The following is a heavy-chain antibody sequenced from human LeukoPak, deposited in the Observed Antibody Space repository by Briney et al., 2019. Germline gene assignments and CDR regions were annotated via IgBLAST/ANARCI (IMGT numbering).Heavy chain of an antibody. CDR1: GGSISSGGYY. CDR2: VYYSGTT. CDR3: TRGRAYYDSTGYYY. J-gene: IGHJ4*02. D-gene: IGHD3-22*01. V-gene: IGHV4-39*01. Sequence: SETLSLTCTVSGGSISSGGYYWSWIRQPPGKGLEWIGSVYYSGTTHYNPSLKTRVTISIDTSKNQFSLKLNSVTAADTAVYYCTRGRAYYDSTGYYYWGRGILVTVSS.